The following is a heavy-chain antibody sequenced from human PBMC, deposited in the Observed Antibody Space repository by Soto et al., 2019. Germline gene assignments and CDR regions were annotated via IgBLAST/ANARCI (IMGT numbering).Heavy chain of an antibody. J-gene: IGHJ4*02. CDR3: ANPPMTTVVTPGFDY. V-gene: IGHV3-30*18. CDR2: ISYDGSNK. CDR1: GFSFSSYG. Sequence: PGGPLTVSGAASGFSFSSYGMHWVPPAPGQGLEWVAVISYDGSNKQYAHPVKARFTISRENSKNPLHLQMTTASAADTAVYYCANPPMTTVVTPGFDYWGQGTLVTVSS. D-gene: IGHD4-17*01.